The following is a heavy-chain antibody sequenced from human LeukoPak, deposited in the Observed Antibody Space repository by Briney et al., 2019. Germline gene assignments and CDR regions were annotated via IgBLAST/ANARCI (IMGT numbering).Heavy chain of an antibody. CDR3: AGSGDYDPFDFDY. CDR1: GGSISSYY. J-gene: IGHJ4*02. CDR2: IYYSGST. V-gene: IGHV4-59*12. D-gene: IGHD4-17*01. Sequence: PSETLSLTCTVSGGSISSYYWSWIRQPPGKGLEWIGYIYYSGSTNYNPSLKSRVTISVDTSKNQSSLKLSSVTAADTAVYYCAGSGDYDPFDFDYWGQGTLVTVSS.